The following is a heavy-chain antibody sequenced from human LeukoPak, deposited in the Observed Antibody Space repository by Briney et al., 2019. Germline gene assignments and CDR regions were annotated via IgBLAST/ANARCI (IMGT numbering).Heavy chain of an antibody. J-gene: IGHJ4*02. D-gene: IGHD6-13*01. Sequence: SQTLSLTCTVSGGSISRGSYYWSWIRQPAGKGLEWIGRIYTSGSTNYNPSLKSRVTISVDTSKNQFSLKLSSVTAADTAVYYCARGIAAAFDYWGQGTLVTVSS. CDR3: ARGIAAAFDY. CDR1: GGSISRGSYY. V-gene: IGHV4-61*02. CDR2: IYTSGST.